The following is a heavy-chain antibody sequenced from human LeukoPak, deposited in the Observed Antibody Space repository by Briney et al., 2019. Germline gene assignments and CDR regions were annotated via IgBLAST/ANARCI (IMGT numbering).Heavy chain of an antibody. D-gene: IGHD3-22*01. J-gene: IGHJ3*02. CDR1: GFSFSSYS. CDR2: ISSSGSTI. Sequence: PGGSLRLSCAASGFSFSSYSMNWVRQAPGKGLEWVSYISSSGSTIYYADSVKGRFTISRDNAKNSLYLQMNSLRAEDTAVYYCARVQDSSGYFDDAFDIWGQGTMVTVSS. CDR3: ARVQDSSGYFDDAFDI. V-gene: IGHV3-48*04.